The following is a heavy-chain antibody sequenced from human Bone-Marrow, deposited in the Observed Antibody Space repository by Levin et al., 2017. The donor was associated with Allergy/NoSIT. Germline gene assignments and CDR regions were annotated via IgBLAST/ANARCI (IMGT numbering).Heavy chain of an antibody. CDR2: INVGGST. Sequence: GESLKISCAASGFVVSTHYMTWVRQAPGKGLEWVSLINVGGSTYYADSVKGRFTVSRDNSKNTVYLQMNSLRAEDTAVYYCARDGYSSYWSVTWGQGTLVTVSS. D-gene: IGHD6-19*01. J-gene: IGHJ5*02. V-gene: IGHV3-53*01. CDR1: GFVVSTHY. CDR3: ARDGYSSYWSVT.